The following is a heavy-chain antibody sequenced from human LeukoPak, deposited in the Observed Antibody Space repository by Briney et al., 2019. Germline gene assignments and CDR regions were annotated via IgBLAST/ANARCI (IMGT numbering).Heavy chain of an antibody. CDR1: GGSISSSSYY. CDR2: IYYSGST. J-gene: IGHJ5*02. CDR3: ARREFGGYCSGGSCYRRAWFDP. D-gene: IGHD2-15*01. V-gene: IGHV4-39*01. Sequence: SETLSLTCTVSGGSISSSSYYWGWIRQPPGKGLEWIGSIYYSGSTYYNPSLKSRVTISVDTSKNQFSLKLSSVTAADTAVYYCARREFGGYCSGGSCYRRAWFDPWGQGTLVTVSS.